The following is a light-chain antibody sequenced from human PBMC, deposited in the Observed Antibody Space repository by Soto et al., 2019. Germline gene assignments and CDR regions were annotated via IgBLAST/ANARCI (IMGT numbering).Light chain of an antibody. CDR2: GAS. J-gene: IGKJ1*01. Sequence: EIVLTQSPGTLSLSPGERATLSCRASQSVSNSYLAWYQQIPGQAPRLLIYGASNRATGIPDRFSGSGSGTDFTLTISRLEPEDSAVYYCQQYGNAPPSTFGQGTKVEMK. CDR3: QQYGNAPPST. V-gene: IGKV3-20*01. CDR1: QSVSNSY.